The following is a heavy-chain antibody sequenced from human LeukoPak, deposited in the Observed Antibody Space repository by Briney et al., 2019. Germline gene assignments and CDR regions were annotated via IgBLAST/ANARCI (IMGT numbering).Heavy chain of an antibody. CDR3: ARFNDRKEYYDSSGYYLEYFQH. CDR1: GYSFTSYW. V-gene: IGHV5-51*01. J-gene: IGHJ1*01. D-gene: IGHD3-22*01. Sequence: GESLKISCKGSGYSFTSYWIGWVRQMPGKGLEWVGIIYPGDSDTRYSPSFQGQVTISADKSISTAYLQWSSLKASDTAMYYCARFNDRKEYYDSSGYYLEYFQHWGQGTLVTVSS. CDR2: IYPGDSDT.